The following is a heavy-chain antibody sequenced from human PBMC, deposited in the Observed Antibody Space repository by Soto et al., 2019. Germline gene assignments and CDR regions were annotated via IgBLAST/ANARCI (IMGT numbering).Heavy chain of an antibody. D-gene: IGHD2-2*01. Sequence: GGSLRLSCVVSGLTFRSYGRSWVRQNPGKGLEWVANINQDGSESYYVDSVKGRFTISRDNAKNSLYLQMTSLRAEDTAVYYCARPARECSSPGCANWGQGTLVTVSS. J-gene: IGHJ4*02. CDR3: ARPARECSSPGCAN. CDR2: INQDGSES. CDR1: GLTFRSYG. V-gene: IGHV3-7*01.